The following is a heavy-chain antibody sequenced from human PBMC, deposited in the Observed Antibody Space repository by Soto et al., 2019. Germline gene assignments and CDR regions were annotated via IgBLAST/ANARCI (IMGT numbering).Heavy chain of an antibody. CDR2: IYYSGST. J-gene: IGHJ4*02. V-gene: IGHV4-59*01. CDR1: GGSISIYY. Sequence: LSLTCTVSGGSISIYYLSWIRQPPGKGLEWIGYIYYSGSTNYNPSLKSRVTISVDTSKNQFSLKLSSVAAADTAVYYCARDGGIQLYDYWGQGTLVTVSS. D-gene: IGHD5-18*01. CDR3: ARDGGIQLYDY.